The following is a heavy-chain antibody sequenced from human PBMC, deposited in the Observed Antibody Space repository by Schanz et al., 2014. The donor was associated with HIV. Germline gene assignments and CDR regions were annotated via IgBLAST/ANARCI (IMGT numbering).Heavy chain of an antibody. D-gene: IGHD3-10*01. CDR3: ARSSMRVTMFRWDFEY. CDR1: GYTFTSYG. Sequence: QVQLVQSGAEVKKPGASVKVSCKASGYTFTSYGISWVRQAPGQGLEWMGWISGYNGNTNYAQKLQGRVTMTTDTSTSIAYMELRSLRFDDTAMYYCARSSMRVTMFRWDFEYWGQGTLVTVSS. J-gene: IGHJ4*02. V-gene: IGHV1-18*01. CDR2: ISGYNGNT.